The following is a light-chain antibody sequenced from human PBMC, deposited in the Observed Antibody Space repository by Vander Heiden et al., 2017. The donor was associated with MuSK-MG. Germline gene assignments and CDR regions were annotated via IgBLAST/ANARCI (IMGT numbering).Light chain of an antibody. CDR2: GAS. CDR3: QQYDSFSPFT. J-gene: IGKJ3*01. V-gene: IGKV3-20*01. Sequence: ENVVTQTPGTLSMTQGELATLPYRASQNVGISSLAWYQQKPGQAPRLLIYGASSRATGIPARFSGSGSGTDFTLTISRLEPEAFALYYCQQYDSFSPFTFGHGTKVEIK. CDR1: QNVGISS.